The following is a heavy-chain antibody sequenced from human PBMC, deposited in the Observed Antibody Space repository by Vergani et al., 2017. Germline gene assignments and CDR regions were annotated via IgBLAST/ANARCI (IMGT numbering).Heavy chain of an antibody. J-gene: IGHJ6*02. CDR1: GFTVSSNY. V-gene: IGHV3-53*04. D-gene: IGHD5-12*01. CDR2: IYSGGST. CDR3: ARDRVDIVXTTTYYYYYYGMDV. Sequence: EVQLVESGGGLVQPGGSLRLSCAASGFTVSSNYMSWVRQAPGKGLEWVSVIYSGGSTYYADSVKGRFTISRHNSKNTLYLQMNSLRAEDTAVYYCARDRVDIVXTTTYYYYYYGMDVWGRGTTVTVSS.